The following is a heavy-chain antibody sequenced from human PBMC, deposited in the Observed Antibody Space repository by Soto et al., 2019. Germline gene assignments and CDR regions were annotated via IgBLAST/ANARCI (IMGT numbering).Heavy chain of an antibody. CDR1: GFTFTSSA. Sequence: QMQLVQSGPEVKKPGTSVKVSCKASGFTFTSSAVQWVRQARGQRLEWIGWIVVGSGNTNYAQKFQERVTITRDMSTSTDYMELSSLRSEDTAVYYCAASELRYFAWLGGMDVWGQGTTVTVSS. CDR3: AASELRYFAWLGGMDV. V-gene: IGHV1-58*01. CDR2: IVVGSGNT. D-gene: IGHD3-9*01. J-gene: IGHJ6*02.